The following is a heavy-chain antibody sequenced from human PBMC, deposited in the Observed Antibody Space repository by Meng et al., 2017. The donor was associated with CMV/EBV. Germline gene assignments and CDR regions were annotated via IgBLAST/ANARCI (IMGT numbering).Heavy chain of an antibody. CDR1: SVSSGSYY. D-gene: IGHD2-2*01. Sequence: SVSSGSYYWSWIRQPPGKGLEWIEYIYYSGSTNYTPSLKSRVTISVDTSKNQFSLKLSSVTAADTAVYYCARVRGDIVVVPATNWFDPWGQGTLVTVSS. CDR2: IYYSGST. J-gene: IGHJ5*02. CDR3: ARVRGDIVVVPATNWFDP. V-gene: IGHV4-61*01.